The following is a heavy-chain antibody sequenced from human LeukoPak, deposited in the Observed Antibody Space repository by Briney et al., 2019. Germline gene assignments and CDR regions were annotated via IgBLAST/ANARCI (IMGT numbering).Heavy chain of an antibody. CDR2: INHSGST. Sequence: SETLSLTCTVSGGSITTYYWGWIRQPPGKGPEWIGSINHSGSTYYNPSLKSRVTISVDTSKNQFSLKLSSVTAADTAVYYGARDSYYYGSGSNQYDYWGQGTLVTVSS. J-gene: IGHJ4*02. V-gene: IGHV4-38-2*02. CDR3: ARDSYYYGSGSNQYDY. CDR1: GGSITTYY. D-gene: IGHD3-10*01.